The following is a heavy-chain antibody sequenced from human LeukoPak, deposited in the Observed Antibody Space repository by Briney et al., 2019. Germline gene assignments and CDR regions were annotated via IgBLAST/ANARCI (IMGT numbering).Heavy chain of an antibody. CDR1: GGSISSSTYY. Sequence: SETLSLTCTVSGGSISSSTYYWGWIRQPPGKGLEWIGTIYYRGSTYYNPSLKSRVTISVDTSKDQFSLKLTSVTAADTAVYYCARLGRTYYDFWSGPWGQGTLVTVSS. CDR3: ARLGRTYYDFWSGP. CDR2: IYYRGST. V-gene: IGHV4-39*01. D-gene: IGHD3-3*01. J-gene: IGHJ5*02.